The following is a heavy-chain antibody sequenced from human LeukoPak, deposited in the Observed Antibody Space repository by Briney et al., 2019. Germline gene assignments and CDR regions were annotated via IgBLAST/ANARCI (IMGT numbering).Heavy chain of an antibody. V-gene: IGHV3-74*01. Sequence: PGRSLRPSCAPSGFTSSKYGILWGRQAPGNGLKSVSRINTDGTVTTNADSVKGRFTVSRDNADNTMFLQMNSVRDEDTAVYYCATKQWLAPPPDSWGQGTPVTVSS. CDR2: INTDGTVT. J-gene: IGHJ4*02. CDR1: GFTSSKYG. CDR3: ATKQWLAPPPDS. D-gene: IGHD6-19*01.